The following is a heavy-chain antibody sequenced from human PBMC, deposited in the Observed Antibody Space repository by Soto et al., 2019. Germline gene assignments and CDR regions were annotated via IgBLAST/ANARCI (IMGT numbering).Heavy chain of an antibody. J-gene: IGHJ6*02. V-gene: IGHV1-46*01. Sequence: ASVKVSCKASGYTFTSYYMHWVRQAPGQGLEWMGIINPSGGSTSYAQKFQGRVTMTRDTSTSTVYMELSSLRSEDTAVYYCARDQYRSGWYGDYYYYGMDVWGQGTTVTVYS. CDR1: GYTFTSYY. CDR2: INPSGGST. D-gene: IGHD6-19*01. CDR3: ARDQYRSGWYGDYYYYGMDV.